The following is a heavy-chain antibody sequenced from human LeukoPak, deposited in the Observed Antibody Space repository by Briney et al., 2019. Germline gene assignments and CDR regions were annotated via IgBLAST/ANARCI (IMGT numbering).Heavy chain of an antibody. CDR1: GFTFSDYY. J-gene: IGHJ3*02. Sequence: GGSLRLSCAASGFTFSDYYMSWIRQAPGKGLEWLSYISSSSSYTNYADSVKGRFTISRDNAKNTLFLQMNSLRAEDTAVYYCANWGSAFDIWGQGTMVIVSS. D-gene: IGHD7-27*01. CDR2: ISSSSSYT. V-gene: IGHV3-11*06. CDR3: ANWGSAFDI.